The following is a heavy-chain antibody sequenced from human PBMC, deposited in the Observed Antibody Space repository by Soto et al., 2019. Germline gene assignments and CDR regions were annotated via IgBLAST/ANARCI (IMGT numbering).Heavy chain of an antibody. D-gene: IGHD3-22*01. J-gene: IGHJ4*02. Sequence: VGSLRLSCAASGFTFSNAWMNWVRQAPGKGLEWVGRIKSKTDGGTTDYAAPVKGRFTISRDDSKNTLYLQMNSLKTEDTAVYYCTTWDYYDRSGYYSTFDYWGQGTLVTVSS. CDR2: IKSKTDGGTT. CDR3: TTWDYYDRSGYYSTFDY. CDR1: GFTFSNAW. V-gene: IGHV3-15*07.